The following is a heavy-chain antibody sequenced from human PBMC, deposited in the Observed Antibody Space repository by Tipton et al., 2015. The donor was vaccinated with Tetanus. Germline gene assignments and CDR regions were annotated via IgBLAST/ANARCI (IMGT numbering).Heavy chain of an antibody. D-gene: IGHD2/OR15-2a*01. Sequence: SLRLSCAGSGFSFRDFGMNWVRQAPGKGLEWVSYISYSSTSIYYAASVKGRFAVSRDNSKNTLYLQMNSLSAEDTAVYYCARDIAIVRARDWYFDVWGRGTLVTVSS. V-gene: IGHV3-48*01. CDR3: ARDIAIVRARDWYFDV. J-gene: IGHJ2*01. CDR1: GFSFRDFG. CDR2: ISYSSTSI.